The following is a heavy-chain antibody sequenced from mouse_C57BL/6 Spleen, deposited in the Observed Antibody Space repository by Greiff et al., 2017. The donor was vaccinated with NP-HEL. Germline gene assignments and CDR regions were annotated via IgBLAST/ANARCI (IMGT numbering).Heavy chain of an antibody. D-gene: IGHD6-5*01. J-gene: IGHJ3*01. V-gene: IGHV1-5*01. Sequence: VHVKQSGTVLARPGASVKMSCKTSGYTFTSYWMHWVKQRPGQGLEWIGAIYPGNSDTSYNPKFKGKAKLTAVTSASTAYMEISSLTNEDAAVYYCTPIWAWFAYWGQGTLVTVSA. CDR3: TPIWAWFAY. CDR1: GYTFTSYW. CDR2: IYPGNSDT.